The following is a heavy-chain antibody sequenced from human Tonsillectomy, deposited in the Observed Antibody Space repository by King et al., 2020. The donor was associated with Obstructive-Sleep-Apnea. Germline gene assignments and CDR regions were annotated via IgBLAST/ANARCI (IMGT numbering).Heavy chain of an antibody. J-gene: IGHJ4*02. V-gene: IGHV1-69*17. CDR3: ARGGYDILTGYVL. D-gene: IGHD3-9*01. CDR2: IIPIFAIT. Sequence: VQLVQSGAEVKKPGSSVKVSCKASGGTFSNYSINWVRQAPGQGLEWMGGIIPIFAITNYAQKLQGRVTITADKSTSTAYVELYNLRSEDTAVYYCARGGYDILTGYVLWGQGALVTVSS. CDR1: GGTFSNYS.